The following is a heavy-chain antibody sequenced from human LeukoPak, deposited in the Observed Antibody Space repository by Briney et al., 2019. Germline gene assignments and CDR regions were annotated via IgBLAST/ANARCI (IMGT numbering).Heavy chain of an antibody. CDR3: VRSSGWPGY. J-gene: IGHJ4*02. CDR1: GFTLSSYW. CDR2: INSDGSNI. V-gene: IGHV3-74*01. Sequence: GGSLRLSCAASGFTLSSYWMHWVRQAPGEGLVWVSRINSDGSNINYADSVKGRFTISRDNAKNTLYLQMNSLRVEDTAVYYCVRSSGWPGYWGQGTMVTISS. D-gene: IGHD6-19*01.